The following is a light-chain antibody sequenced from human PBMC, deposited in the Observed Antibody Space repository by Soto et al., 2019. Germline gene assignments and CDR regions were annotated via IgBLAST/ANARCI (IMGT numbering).Light chain of an antibody. Sequence: QSALTQPRSVSGSPGQSVTISCTGTSSDVGGYNYVSWYQQHPGKAPKLMICAVNARPSGVPDRFSGSKSGNTASLTISGLQAEDEADYYCCSYAGSYTYVFGTGTKLTVL. CDR2: AVN. CDR1: SSDVGGYNY. V-gene: IGLV2-11*01. CDR3: CSYAGSYTYV. J-gene: IGLJ1*01.